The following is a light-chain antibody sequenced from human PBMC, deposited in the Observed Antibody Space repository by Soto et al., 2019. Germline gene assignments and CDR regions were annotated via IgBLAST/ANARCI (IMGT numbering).Light chain of an antibody. J-gene: IGLJ2*01. CDR1: SSDVGGYNY. V-gene: IGLV2-14*03. Sequence: QSALTQPASVSGSPRQSITISCTGASSDVGGYNYVSWYQQHPGKAPKLMIYDVSHRPSGVSNRFSGSKSGNTASLTISGLQAEDEADYYCSSYTSTSTRVLFGGGTQLTVL. CDR3: SSYTSTSTRVL. CDR2: DVS.